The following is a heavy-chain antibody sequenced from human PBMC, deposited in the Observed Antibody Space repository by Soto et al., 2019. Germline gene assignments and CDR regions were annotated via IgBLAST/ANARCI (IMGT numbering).Heavy chain of an antibody. J-gene: IGHJ6*02. CDR3: ARVRGRITMVRGLYYGMDV. CDR1: GFTFSSYW. V-gene: IGHV3-74*01. CDR2: INSDGSRT. Sequence: EVQLVESGGGLVQPGGSLRLSCAASGFTFSSYWMHWVRQAPGKGLVWVSRINSDGSRTSYADSVKGRFTISRDNAKNTLYLQMNSLRAEDTAVYYCARVRGRITMVRGLYYGMDVWGQGTTVTVSS. D-gene: IGHD3-10*01.